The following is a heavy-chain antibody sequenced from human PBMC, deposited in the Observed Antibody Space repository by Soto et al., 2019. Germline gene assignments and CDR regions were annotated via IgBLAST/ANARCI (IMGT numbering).Heavy chain of an antibody. CDR1: GFTFSSYG. CDR3: AKDLDGYSYGPGQAFDY. J-gene: IGHJ4*02. CDR2: ISYDGSNK. Sequence: QVQLVESGGGVVQPGRSLRLSCAASGFTFSSYGMHWVRQAPGKGLEWVAVISYDGSNKYYADSVKGRFTISRDNSKNXXYLQMNSLRAEDTAVYYCAKDLDGYSYGPGQAFDYWGQGTLVTVSS. D-gene: IGHD5-18*01. V-gene: IGHV3-30*18.